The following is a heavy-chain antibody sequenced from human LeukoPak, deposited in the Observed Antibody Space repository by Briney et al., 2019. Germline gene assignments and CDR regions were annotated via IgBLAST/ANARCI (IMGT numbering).Heavy chain of an antibody. J-gene: IGHJ6*03. D-gene: IGHD6-19*01. V-gene: IGHV3-48*04. CDR1: GFTFSSYS. CDR2: ISSSSSTI. Sequence: HPGGSLRLSCAASGFTFSSYSMNWVRQAPGKGLEWVSYISSSSSTIYYADSVKGRFTISRDNAKNSLYLQMNSLRAEDTAVYYCAKRGVLEGIAVAGTGYYYYYMDVWGKGTTVTVSS. CDR3: AKRGVLEGIAVAGTGYYYYYMDV.